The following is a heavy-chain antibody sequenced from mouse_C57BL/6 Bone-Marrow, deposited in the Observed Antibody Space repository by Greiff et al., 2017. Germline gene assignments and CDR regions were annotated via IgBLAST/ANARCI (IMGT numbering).Heavy chain of an antibody. CDR1: GYTFTTYP. V-gene: IGHV1-47*01. CDR2: FHPYNDDT. Sequence: QVQLKESGAELVKPGASVKMSCKASGYTFTTYPIEWMKQNHGKSLEWIGNFHPYNDDTKYNEKFKGKATLTVEKSSNTVYLELSRLTSDDSAVYDCARSSTFFYYFDYGGQGTTLTVSS. CDR3: ARSSTFFYYFDY. J-gene: IGHJ2*01. D-gene: IGHD5-1*01.